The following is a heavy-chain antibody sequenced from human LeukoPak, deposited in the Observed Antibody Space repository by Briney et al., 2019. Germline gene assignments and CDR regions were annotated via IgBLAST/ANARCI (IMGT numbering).Heavy chain of an antibody. D-gene: IGHD2-8*01. Sequence: GGSLRLSCAASGLTFSTYGMSWVPQAPGKGLEWVSAITGSGGSAFYADSVKGRFTISRDNPKNTLYLQMDSLRAEDTAIYYCAKIGLTSSASAYWGQGTLVTVSS. CDR1: GLTFSTYG. J-gene: IGHJ4*02. CDR2: ITGSGGSA. V-gene: IGHV3-23*01. CDR3: AKIGLTSSASAY.